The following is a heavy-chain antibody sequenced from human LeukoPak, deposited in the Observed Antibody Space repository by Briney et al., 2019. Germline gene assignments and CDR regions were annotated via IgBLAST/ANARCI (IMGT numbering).Heavy chain of an antibody. J-gene: IGHJ4*02. V-gene: IGHV1-2*02. Sequence: ASVKVSCKASGYTFTGYYMHWVRQAPGQGLEWMGWINPNSGGTNYAQKLQGRVTMTRDTSISTAYMELRRLRSDDTAVYYCARGLFWSYYFDYWGQGTLVTVSS. CDR3: ARGLFWSYYFDY. CDR2: INPNSGGT. CDR1: GYTFTGYY. D-gene: IGHD3-3*01.